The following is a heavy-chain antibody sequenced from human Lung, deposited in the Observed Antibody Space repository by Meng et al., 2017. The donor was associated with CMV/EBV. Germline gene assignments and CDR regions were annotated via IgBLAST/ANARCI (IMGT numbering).Heavy chain of an antibody. Sequence: VLLEDSGRASVKPSWTLPLTLSVSGGSIRSSNWWSWVRQPPGKGLKWIGEIYHSGSTNYNPSLKSRVTISVDKSKNQFSLKLSSVTAADTAVYYCASFPPPGKQWLVTDYWGQGTLVTVSS. V-gene: IGHV4-4*02. CDR2: IYHSGST. D-gene: IGHD6-19*01. CDR3: ASFPPPGKQWLVTDY. CDR1: GGSIRSSNW. J-gene: IGHJ4*02.